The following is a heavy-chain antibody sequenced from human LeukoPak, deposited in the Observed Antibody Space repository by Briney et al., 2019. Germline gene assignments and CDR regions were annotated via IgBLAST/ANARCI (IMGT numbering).Heavy chain of an antibody. CDR3: ARAPYDRFFDY. D-gene: IGHD3-22*01. CDR2: IYTSGST. CDR1: GGSISSGSYY. J-gene: IGHJ4*02. V-gene: IGHV4-61*02. Sequence: SETLSLTCTVSGGSISSGSYYWSWIRQPAGKGLEWIGRIYTSGSTNYNPSLKSRVTISVDTSKNQFSLKLSSVTAADTAVYYCARAPYDRFFDYWGQGTLVTVSS.